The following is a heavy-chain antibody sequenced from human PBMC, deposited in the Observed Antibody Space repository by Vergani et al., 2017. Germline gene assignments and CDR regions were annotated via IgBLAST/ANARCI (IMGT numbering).Heavy chain of an antibody. CDR1: GYTLTELS. CDR2: FDPEDGET. CDR3: ARDLGWLVRPLSSFDY. J-gene: IGHJ4*02. V-gene: IGHV1-24*01. D-gene: IGHD6-19*01. Sequence: QVQLVQSGAEVKKPGASVKVSCKVSGYTLTELSMHWVRQAPGKGLEWMGGFDPEDGETIYAQKFQGRVTMTEDTSTDTAYMELSSLRSDDTAVYYCARDLGWLVRPLSSFDYWGQGTLVTVSS.